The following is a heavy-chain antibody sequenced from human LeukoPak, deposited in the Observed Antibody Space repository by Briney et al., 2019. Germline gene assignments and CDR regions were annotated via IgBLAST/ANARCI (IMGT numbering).Heavy chain of an antibody. CDR1: GFTFSSYA. CDR3: ANDRDYSSGWTYDY. V-gene: IGHV3-23*01. Sequence: GGSLRLSCAASGFTFSSYAMSWVRQAPGKGLEWVSAISGSGGSTYYADSVKGRFTISRDNSKNTLYLQMNSLRAEDTAVYYCANDRDYSSGWTYDYWGQGTLVTVSS. J-gene: IGHJ4*02. D-gene: IGHD6-19*01. CDR2: ISGSGGST.